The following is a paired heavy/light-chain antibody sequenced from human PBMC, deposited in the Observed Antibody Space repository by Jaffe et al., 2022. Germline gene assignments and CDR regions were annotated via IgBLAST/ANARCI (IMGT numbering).Heavy chain of an antibody. CDR3: ARCVYASELIWFGDQKGNNWFDP. V-gene: IGHV4-59*01. CDR1: GGSISSYY. D-gene: IGHD3-10*01. J-gene: IGHJ5*02. CDR2: IYYSGST. Sequence: QVQLQESGPGLVKPSETLSLTCTVSGGSISSYYWSWIRQPPGKGLEWIGYIYYSGSTNYNPSLKSRVTISLDMSKNQFSLKLTSVTAADTAVYYCARCVYASELIWFGDQKGNNWFDPWGQGTLVTVSS.
Light chain of an antibody. CDR1: ALPKQY. CDR3: QSADSSGTYV. Sequence: SYELTQPPSVSVSPGQTARITCSGDALPKQYSHWHQQKPGQAPVLVIYKDSERPSGIPERFSGSSSGTTVTLTISGVQVEDEADYYCQSADSSGTYVFGTGTKVTVL. CDR2: KDS. J-gene: IGLJ1*01. V-gene: IGLV3-25*03.